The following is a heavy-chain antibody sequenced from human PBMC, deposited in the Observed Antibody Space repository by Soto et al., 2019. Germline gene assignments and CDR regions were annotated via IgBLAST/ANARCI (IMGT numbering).Heavy chain of an antibody. CDR3: ASSGYDWDYYGMDV. D-gene: IGHD5-12*01. CDR1: GFTFSSYS. V-gene: IGHV3-21*04. CDR2: ISSSGSTI. J-gene: IGHJ6*02. Sequence: PGGSLSLSCAASGFTFSSYSMNWVRQAPGKGLEWVSSISSSGSTIYYADSVKGRFTISRDNAKNSLYLQMNSLRAEDTAVYYCASSGYDWDYYGMDVWGQGTTVTVSS.